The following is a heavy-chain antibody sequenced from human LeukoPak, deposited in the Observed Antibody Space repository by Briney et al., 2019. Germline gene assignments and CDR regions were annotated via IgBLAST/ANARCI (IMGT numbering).Heavy chain of an antibody. CDR3: ARGRYDSSGYYSIFDY. V-gene: IGHV3-21*01. CDR2: ITRSSHYI. J-gene: IGHJ4*02. D-gene: IGHD3-22*01. Sequence: GGSLRLSCAASGFTFSSYSMTWVRQAPGKGLEWVSSITRSSHYIYYADSVKGRFTISRDNAKNSLYLQMSSLRAEDTAVYYCARGRYDSSGYYSIFDYWGQGTLVTVSS. CDR1: GFTFSSYS.